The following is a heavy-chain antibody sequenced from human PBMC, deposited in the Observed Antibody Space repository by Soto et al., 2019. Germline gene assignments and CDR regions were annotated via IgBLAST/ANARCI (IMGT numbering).Heavy chain of an antibody. CDR3: AAHDYGVSGNAFDI. CDR1: GYTFTDYY. J-gene: IGHJ3*02. D-gene: IGHD4-17*01. CDR2: INPNSGGT. V-gene: IGHV1-2*04. Sequence: QVQLVQSGAEVKKPGASVKVSCKASGYTFTDYYMHWVRQAPGQGLEWMGWINPNSGGTNYAQKFQGWVTMTRDTSVSTAYMELSRLRSDDTAVYYCAAHDYGVSGNAFDIWGQGTMVTVSS.